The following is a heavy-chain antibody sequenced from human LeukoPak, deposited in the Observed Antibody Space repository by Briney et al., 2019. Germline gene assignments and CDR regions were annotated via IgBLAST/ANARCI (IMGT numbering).Heavy chain of an antibody. D-gene: IGHD6-13*01. CDR1: GFTFSSYA. J-gene: IGHJ4*02. Sequence: PGGSLRLSCAASGFTFSSYAVSWVRQAPGKGLEWVSAISGSGGSTYYADSVKGRFTISKDNSKNTLYLQMNSLRAEDTAVYYCAKDDGGGIAAPFWYWGQGTLVTVSS. CDR2: ISGSGGST. V-gene: IGHV3-23*01. CDR3: AKDDGGGIAAPFWY.